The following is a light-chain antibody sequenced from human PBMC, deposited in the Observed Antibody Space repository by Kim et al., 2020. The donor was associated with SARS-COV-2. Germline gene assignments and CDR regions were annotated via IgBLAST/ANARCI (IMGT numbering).Light chain of an antibody. CDR2: DAS. CDR1: QSVSSY. V-gene: IGKV3-11*01. CDR3: QQRSNWPPA. J-gene: IGKJ1*01. Sequence: LSPGERAALSCRASQSVSSYLAWYQQKPGQAPRLLIYDASNRATGIPARFSGSGSGTDFTLTISSLEPEDFAVYYCQQRSNWPPAFGQGTKVDIK.